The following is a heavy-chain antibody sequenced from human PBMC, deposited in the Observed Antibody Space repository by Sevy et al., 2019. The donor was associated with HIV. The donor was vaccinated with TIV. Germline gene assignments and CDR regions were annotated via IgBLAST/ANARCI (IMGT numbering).Heavy chain of an antibody. Sequence: SETLSLTCAVYGGSFSGYYWSWIRQPPGKGLEWIGEINHSGSTNYNPSLKSRVTISVDTSKNQFSLKLSSVTAADTAVYYCGGAKDGYNPLDYWGQGTLVTASS. CDR2: INHSGST. J-gene: IGHJ4*02. V-gene: IGHV4-34*01. CDR1: GGSFSGYY. CDR3: GGAKDGYNPLDY. D-gene: IGHD5-12*01.